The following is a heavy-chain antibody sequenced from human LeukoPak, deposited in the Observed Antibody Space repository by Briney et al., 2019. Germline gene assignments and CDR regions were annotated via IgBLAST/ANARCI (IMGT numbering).Heavy chain of an antibody. CDR3: ARGVAVAGFDY. D-gene: IGHD6-19*01. Sequence: GGSLRLSCAASGFTVSSNYMSWVRQAPGKGLERVSVIYSGGSTYYADSVKGRFTISRDNSKNTLYLQMNSLRAEDTAVYYCARGVAVAGFDYWGQGTLVTVSS. V-gene: IGHV3-66*01. J-gene: IGHJ4*02. CDR2: IYSGGST. CDR1: GFTVSSNY.